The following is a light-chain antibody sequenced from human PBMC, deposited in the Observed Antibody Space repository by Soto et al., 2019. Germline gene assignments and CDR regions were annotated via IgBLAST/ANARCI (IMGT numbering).Light chain of an antibody. CDR1: QSISSW. V-gene: IGKV1-5*01. J-gene: IGKJ1*01. Sequence: DIQMTQSPSTLSASVGDRVTITCRASQSISSWLAWYQQKPGKAPKLLIYDASSLESGVPSRFSGSGSGTEYILTITDLQPDDFATYYCQQYSSYWTFGQGTVVEMK. CDR2: DAS. CDR3: QQYSSYWT.